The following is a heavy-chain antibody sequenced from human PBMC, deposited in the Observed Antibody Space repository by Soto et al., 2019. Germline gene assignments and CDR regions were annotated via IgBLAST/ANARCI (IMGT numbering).Heavy chain of an antibody. V-gene: IGHV3-21*01. J-gene: IGHJ5*02. CDR2: ISSSSSYI. D-gene: IGHD3-3*01. CDR1: GFTFSSYS. Sequence: GGSLRLSCAASGFTFSSYSMNWVRQAPGKGLEWVSSISSSSSYIYYADSVKGRFTISRDNAKNSLYLQMTSLSAEDTAVYYCARDGWNAYYDFWSGPTRRLFDPWGQGTLVTVSS. CDR3: ARDGWNAYYDFWSGPTRRLFDP.